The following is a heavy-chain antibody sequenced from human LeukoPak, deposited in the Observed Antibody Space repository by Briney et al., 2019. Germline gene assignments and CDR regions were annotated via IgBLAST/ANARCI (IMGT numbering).Heavy chain of an antibody. D-gene: IGHD3-22*01. Sequence: SETLSLTCTVSGGSISSSSYYWGWIRQPPGKGLEWIGSIYHSGSTYYNPSLKSRVTISVDTSKNQFSLKLSSVTAADTAVYYCASPADSSGYSYFDYWGRGTLVTVSS. J-gene: IGHJ4*02. CDR2: IYHSGST. CDR3: ASPADSSGYSYFDY. CDR1: GGSISSSSYY. V-gene: IGHV4-39*07.